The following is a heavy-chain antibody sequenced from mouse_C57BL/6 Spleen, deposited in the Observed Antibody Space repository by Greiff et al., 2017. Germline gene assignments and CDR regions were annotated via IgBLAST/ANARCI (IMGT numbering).Heavy chain of an antibody. CDR1: GFNIKDDY. J-gene: IGHJ1*03. CDR2: IDPENGDT. CDR3: TTRRYYGSSYDWYFDV. D-gene: IGHD1-1*01. Sequence: VQLQQSGAELVRPGASVKLSCTASGFNIKDDYMHWVKQRPEQSLEWIGWIDPENGDTEYASKFKGKATISADTSSNTAYLQLSSLTSEDTAVYYCTTRRYYGSSYDWYFDVWGTGTTVTVSS. V-gene: IGHV14-4*01.